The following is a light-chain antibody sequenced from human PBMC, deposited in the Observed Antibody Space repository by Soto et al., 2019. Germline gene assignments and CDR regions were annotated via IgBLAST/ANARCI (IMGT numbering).Light chain of an antibody. CDR2: AAS. CDR3: QKYNIAPWT. CDR1: QGISNY. V-gene: IGKV1-27*01. Sequence: DIQMTQSPSSLSASVGDRVTITCRASQGISNYLAWYQQKPGKVPKLLVYAASTLQLGVPSRFSGSGSGTDFTLNISSLQPEDVATYYCQKYNIAPWTFGQGTKVEIK. J-gene: IGKJ1*01.